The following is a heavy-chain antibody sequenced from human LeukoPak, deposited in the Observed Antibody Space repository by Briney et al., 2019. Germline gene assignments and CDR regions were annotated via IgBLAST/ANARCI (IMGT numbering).Heavy chain of an antibody. CDR3: ARERGWTHYFDY. J-gene: IGHJ4*02. V-gene: IGHV3-21*01. CDR2: ISSRSSSI. D-gene: IGHD5-18*01. Sequence: GGSLRLSCAASGFTFNSYVMSWVRQAPGKGLEWVSSISSRSSSISYAGAVRGRFTISRGSANLYLHMSSLRVDDTGVYYCARERGWTHYFDYWGQGTLVAVSS. CDR1: GFTFNSYV.